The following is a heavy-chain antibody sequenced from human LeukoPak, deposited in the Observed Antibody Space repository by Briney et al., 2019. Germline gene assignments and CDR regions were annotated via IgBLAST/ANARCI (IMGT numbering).Heavy chain of an antibody. CDR3: ARGGPAASRGYFDY. J-gene: IGHJ4*02. Sequence: SLRLSCAASGFTFSSYGMHWVRQAPGKGLEWVAVIWYDGSNKYYADSVKGRFTISRDNSKNTLYLQMNSLRAEDTAVYYCARGGPAASRGYFDYWGQGTLVTVSS. CDR2: IWYDGSNK. CDR1: GFTFSSYG. V-gene: IGHV3-33*01. D-gene: IGHD3-10*01.